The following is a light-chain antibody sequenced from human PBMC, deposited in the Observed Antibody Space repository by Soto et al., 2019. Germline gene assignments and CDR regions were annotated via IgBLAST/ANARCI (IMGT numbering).Light chain of an antibody. Sequence: EIVLTQSPCTLSLSPGERATLSCRASQSVSNNYLAWYQQKPGQAPRLLIYGASSRATGIPDRFSGSGSGTDFTLTISRLEPEDFAVYYCQQYSSSPSITFGQGTRLEIK. V-gene: IGKV3-20*01. J-gene: IGKJ5*01. CDR2: GAS. CDR1: QSVSNNY. CDR3: QQYSSSPSIT.